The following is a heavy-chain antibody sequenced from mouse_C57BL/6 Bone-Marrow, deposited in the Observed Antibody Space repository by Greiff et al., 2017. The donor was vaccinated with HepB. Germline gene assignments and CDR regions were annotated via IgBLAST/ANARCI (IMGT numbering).Heavy chain of an antibody. V-gene: IGHV5-4*01. CDR3: ARDGSAFDV. CDR2: ISDGGSYT. CDR1: GFTFSSYA. J-gene: IGHJ1*03. Sequence: EVQRVESGGGLVKPGGSLKLSCAASGFTFSSYAMSWVRQTPEKRLEWVATISDGGSYTYYPDNVKGRFTISRDNAKNNLYLQMSHLKSEDTAMYYCARDGSAFDVWGTGTTVTVSS.